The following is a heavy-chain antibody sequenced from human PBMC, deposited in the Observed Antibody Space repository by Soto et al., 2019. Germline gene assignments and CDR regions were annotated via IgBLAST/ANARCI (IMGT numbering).Heavy chain of an antibody. J-gene: IGHJ4*02. V-gene: IGHV3-48*01. CDR3: ARDITYGVPDY. CDR2: ISSSSSTI. CDR1: GFTFSSYS. D-gene: IGHD1-20*01. Sequence: GGSLRLSCAASGFTFSSYSMNWVRQAPGKGLEWVSYISSSSSTIYYADSVKGRFTISRDNAKNSLYLQMNSLRAEDTAVYYCARDITYGVPDYWGQGTLVTVSS.